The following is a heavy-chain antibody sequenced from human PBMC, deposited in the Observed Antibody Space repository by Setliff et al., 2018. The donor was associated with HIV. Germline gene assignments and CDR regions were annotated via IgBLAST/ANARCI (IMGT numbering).Heavy chain of an antibody. V-gene: IGHV4-39*01. J-gene: IGHJ4*02. D-gene: IGHD6-19*01. CDR3: ARRGYSSGYFDY. CDR2: IYYSGSS. Sequence: LSLTCTVSGGSISSSSYYWGWIRQPPGKGLEWIGNIYYSGSSYYNPSLKSRVTISVDTSKNQFSLKLSSVTAADTAVYYCARRGYSSGYFDYWGQGMLVTVSS. CDR1: GGSISSSSYY.